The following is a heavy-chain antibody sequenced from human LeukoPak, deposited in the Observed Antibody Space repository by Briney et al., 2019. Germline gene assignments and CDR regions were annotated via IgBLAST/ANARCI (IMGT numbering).Heavy chain of an antibody. CDR1: GFTFDDYA. CDR3: AKVDGWWLAGYYFDY. D-gene: IGHD2-15*01. Sequence: PGRSLRLSCAASGFTFDDYAMHWVRQAPGKGLEWVSGISWNSSSIGYADSVKGRFTISRDNAKNSLYLQMNSLRAEDTALYYCAKVDGWWLAGYYFDYWGQGTLVTVSS. CDR2: ISWNSSSI. V-gene: IGHV3-9*01. J-gene: IGHJ4*02.